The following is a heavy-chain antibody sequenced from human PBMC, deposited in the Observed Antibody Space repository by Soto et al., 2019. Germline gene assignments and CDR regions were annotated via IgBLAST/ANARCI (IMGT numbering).Heavy chain of an antibody. CDR1: GDSISTVDYF. D-gene: IGHD2-15*01. CDR2: IYKSATT. CDR3: ARGRYCLTGRCFPNWFDS. J-gene: IGHJ5*01. Sequence: QVQLLESDPGLVKPSQTLSLTCSVSGDSISTVDYFWAWIRQPPGQALEYIGYIYKSATTYYNPSFESRVAISLDTSKSQFSLNVTSVTAADTAVYFCARGRYCLTGRCFPNWFDSWGQGTLVTVSS. V-gene: IGHV4-30-4*01.